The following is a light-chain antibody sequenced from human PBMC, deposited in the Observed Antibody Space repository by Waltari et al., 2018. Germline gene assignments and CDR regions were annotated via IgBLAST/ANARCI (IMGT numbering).Light chain of an antibody. Sequence: DIVMTQSPRSLSVTPGEPASVSCRSSQSLLHSNGRSGLDWYLQKPGQSPQLLIYLGSYRASGVPDRFSGSGSGTDFTLKISRVEAEDVGVYYCMQSLQSPWTFGQGTKVEIK. CDR1: QSLLHSNGRSG. CDR3: MQSLQSPWT. V-gene: IGKV2-28*01. CDR2: LGS. J-gene: IGKJ1*01.